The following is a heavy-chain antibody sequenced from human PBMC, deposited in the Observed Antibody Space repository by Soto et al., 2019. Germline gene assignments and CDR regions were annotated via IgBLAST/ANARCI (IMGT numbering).Heavy chain of an antibody. CDR2: ISWNSGSI. J-gene: IGHJ2*01. CDR3: AKDSGYDFLGTNGYFDL. CDR1: GFTFDDYA. V-gene: IGHV3-9*01. D-gene: IGHD5-12*01. Sequence: EVQLVESGGGLVQPGRSLRLSCAAPGFTFDDYAMHWVRQAPGKGLEWVSGISWNSGSIGYADSVKGRFTISRDNAKNSLYLQMNSLRAEDTALYYCAKDSGYDFLGTNGYFDLLVRCTRVTVSS.